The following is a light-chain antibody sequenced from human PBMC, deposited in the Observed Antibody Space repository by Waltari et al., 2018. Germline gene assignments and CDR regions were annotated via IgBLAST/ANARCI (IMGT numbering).Light chain of an antibody. Sequence: IRMTQSPSFLSASVGDRVTITCRASQGISSYLAWYQQKPGKAPKLLIYAASTLQSGVPSRFSGSGSGTEFTLTISSLQPEDFATYHCQQLDSYPITFGPGSKVDIK. V-gene: IGKV1-9*01. CDR2: AAS. CDR3: QQLDSYPIT. CDR1: QGISSY. J-gene: IGKJ3*01.